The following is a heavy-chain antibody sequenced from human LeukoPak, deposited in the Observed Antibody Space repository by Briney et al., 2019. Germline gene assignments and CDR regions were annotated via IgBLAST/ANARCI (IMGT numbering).Heavy chain of an antibody. V-gene: IGHV4-4*02. CDR2: IYHSGST. CDR3: AVYCGGDCYSGVTNWFDP. J-gene: IGHJ5*02. CDR1: GGSISSSNW. D-gene: IGHD2-21*02. Sequence: PSGTPSLTCAVSGGSISSSNWWSWVRQPPGKGLEWIGEIYHSGSTNYNPSLKSRVTISVDNSKNHFSLKLSAVTAADTAVYYCAVYCGGDCYSGVTNWFDPWGQGTLVTGSS.